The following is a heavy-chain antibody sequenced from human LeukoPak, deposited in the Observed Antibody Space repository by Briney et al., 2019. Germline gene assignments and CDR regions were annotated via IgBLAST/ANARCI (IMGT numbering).Heavy chain of an antibody. V-gene: IGHV3-21*01. CDR1: GFSFNSHN. CDR3: AGNMGGCTSTSCYSDFDI. CDR2: IDTSSRYI. Sequence: GGSLRLSCAASGFSFNSHNMNWVRQAPGKGLEWVSFIDTSSRYIYYADSVKGRFTISRDNAKNSLYLQMSSLRAEDTAVYYCAGNMGGCTSTSCYSDFDIWGQGKLVTVSP. J-gene: IGHJ4*02. D-gene: IGHD2-2*01.